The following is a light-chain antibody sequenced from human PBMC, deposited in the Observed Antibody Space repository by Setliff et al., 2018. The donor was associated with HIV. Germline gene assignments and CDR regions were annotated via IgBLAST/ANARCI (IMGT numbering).Light chain of an antibody. CDR3: CSYAGNAYV. Sequence: QSALTQPRSVSGSLGQSVTISCTGTSSDVGGYNYVSWYHQHPGKAPKLMISDVSKRPSGVPDRFSGSKSGNTASLTISGLQAEDEADYYCCSYAGNAYVFGAGTKVTVL. V-gene: IGLV2-11*01. CDR1: SSDVGGYNY. CDR2: DVS. J-gene: IGLJ1*01.